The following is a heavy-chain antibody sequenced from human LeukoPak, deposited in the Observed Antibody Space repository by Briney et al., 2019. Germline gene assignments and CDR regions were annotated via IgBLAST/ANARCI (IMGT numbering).Heavy chain of an antibody. CDR2: ITGSGTST. CDR1: GFDFFNYA. J-gene: IGHJ4*02. V-gene: IGHV3-23*01. D-gene: IGHD2-21*02. Sequence: GGSLRLSCAASGFDFFNYAMSWVRQAPGKGLEWVSAITGSGTSTYYADSVSGRFTISRDNSKNTLYLQMNSLRDEDTAVYYCAKRWDCCVGDSCSALDYWGQGALVTVSS. CDR3: AKRWDCCVGDSCSALDY.